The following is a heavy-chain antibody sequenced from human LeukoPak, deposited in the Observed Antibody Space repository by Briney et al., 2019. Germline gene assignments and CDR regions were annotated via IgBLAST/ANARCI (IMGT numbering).Heavy chain of an antibody. CDR2: IIPIFGTA. Sequence: SVKVSCKASVGTFSSYAISWVRQAPGQGREWVGRIIPIFGTANYAQKFQGRVTITTDESTSTAYMELSRLRSEDTAVYYCARVVLTGYYNQYYFDYWGQGTLVTVSS. V-gene: IGHV1-69*05. CDR1: VGTFSSYA. CDR3: ARVVLTGYYNQYYFDY. J-gene: IGHJ4*02. D-gene: IGHD3-9*01.